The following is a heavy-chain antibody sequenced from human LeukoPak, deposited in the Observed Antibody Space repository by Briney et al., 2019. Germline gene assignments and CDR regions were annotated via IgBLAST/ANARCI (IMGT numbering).Heavy chain of an antibody. J-gene: IGHJ3*02. Sequence: SETLSLTCAVYGGSFSGYYWSWIRQPPGKGLEWIGEINHSGSTNYNPSLKGRVTISVDMSKNQFSLKLSSVTAADTAVYYCATEIAVAGNDAFDIWGQGTMVTVSS. CDR1: GGSFSGYY. D-gene: IGHD6-19*01. CDR2: INHSGST. CDR3: ATEIAVAGNDAFDI. V-gene: IGHV4-34*01.